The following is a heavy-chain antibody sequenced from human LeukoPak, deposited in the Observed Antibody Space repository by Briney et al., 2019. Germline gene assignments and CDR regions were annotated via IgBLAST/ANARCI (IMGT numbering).Heavy chain of an antibody. J-gene: IGHJ4*02. CDR2: ISWNSGSI. V-gene: IGHV3-9*01. CDR1: GFTFDDYA. D-gene: IGHD6-19*01. Sequence: GGSLRLSCAASGFTFDDYAMHWVRQAPGKGLEWVSGISWNSGSIGYADSVKGRFTISRDNAKNSLYLQMNSLRAEDTAVYYCAKEGGQWLVLPKNYFDYWGQGTLVTVSS. CDR3: AKEGGQWLVLPKNYFDY.